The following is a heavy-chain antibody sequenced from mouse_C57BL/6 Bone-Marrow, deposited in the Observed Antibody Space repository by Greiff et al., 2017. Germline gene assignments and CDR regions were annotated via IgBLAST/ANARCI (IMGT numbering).Heavy chain of an antibody. CDR3: ARSRDYDYSWFAY. V-gene: IGHV1-81*01. Sequence: LVESGAELARPGASVKLSCKASGYTFTSYGISWVKQRTGQGLEWIGEIYPRSGNTYYNEKFKGKATLTADKSSSTAYMELRSLTSEDSAVYFCARSRDYDYSWFAYWGQGTLVTVSA. CDR1: GYTFTSYG. D-gene: IGHD2-4*01. J-gene: IGHJ3*01. CDR2: IYPRSGNT.